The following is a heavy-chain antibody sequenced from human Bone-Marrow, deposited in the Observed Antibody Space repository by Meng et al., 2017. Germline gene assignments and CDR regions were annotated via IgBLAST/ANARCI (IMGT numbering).Heavy chain of an antibody. D-gene: IGHD6-13*01. V-gene: IGHV4-31*03. CDR1: GGSISSGGYY. CDR2: IYYSGST. CDR3: ARGPLSAAGTMGYFQH. J-gene: IGHJ1*01. Sequence: QVHWTEAGPGLVKPSQTLSLTCTVSGGSISSGGYYWSWIRQHPGKGLEWIGYIYYSGSTYYNPSLKSRVTISVDTSKNQFSLKLSSVTAADTAVYYCARGPLSAAGTMGYFQHWGQGTLVTVSS.